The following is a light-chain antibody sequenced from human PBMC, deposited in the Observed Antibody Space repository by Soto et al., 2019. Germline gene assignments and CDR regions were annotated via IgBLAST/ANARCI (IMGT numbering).Light chain of an antibody. CDR2: GAS. V-gene: IGKV3-20*01. CDR3: QQYGGSPPIT. J-gene: IGKJ5*01. CDR1: QSVSSSY. Sequence: EIVLTQSPGTLSLSPGERATLSCRASQSVSSSYLAWYQQKPGQAPRLLIYGASSRATGIPDRFSGSGSGTDFTLTISRLEPEDCGVDYCQQYGGSPPITFGQGTRLEIK.